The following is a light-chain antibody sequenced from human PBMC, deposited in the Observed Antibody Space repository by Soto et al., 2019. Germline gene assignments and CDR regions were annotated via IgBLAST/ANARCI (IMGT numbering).Light chain of an antibody. Sequence: QSALTQPRSVSGSPGQSVTISCTGTSSDVGGHNLVSWYQQHPGKAPKLVIYDVSKWPSGVPDRFFGSKSGSTASLTISGLQAEDEADYYCCSYAGSSLWVFGGGTKLTVL. CDR1: SSDVGGHNL. J-gene: IGLJ3*02. CDR2: DVS. CDR3: CSYAGSSLWV. V-gene: IGLV2-11*01.